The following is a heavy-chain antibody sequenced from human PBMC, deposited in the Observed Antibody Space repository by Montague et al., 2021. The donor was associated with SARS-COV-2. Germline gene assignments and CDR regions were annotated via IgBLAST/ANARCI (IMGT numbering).Heavy chain of an antibody. CDR2: IYYSGSVTT. V-gene: IGHV4-59*13. D-gene: IGHD3-22*01. J-gene: IGHJ4*02. CDR1: GGSINNYY. Sequence: SETRSLTCSVSGGSINNYYWGWVRQSPGKGLEWIGYIYYSGSVTTSYNPSLKSRVSISVDTSKNQFSLKLSSVTAADTAVYYCARDSHYYDSSGHFDYWGQGTLVTVSS. CDR3: ARDSHYYDSSGHFDY.